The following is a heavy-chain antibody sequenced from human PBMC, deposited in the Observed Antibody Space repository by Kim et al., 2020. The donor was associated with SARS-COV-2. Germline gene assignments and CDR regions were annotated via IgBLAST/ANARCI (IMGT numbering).Heavy chain of an antibody. Sequence: GGSLRLSCAASGFTFSSYAMSWVRQAPGKGLEWVSAISGSGGSTYYADSVKGRFTISRDNSKNTLYLQMNSLRAEDTAVYYCAKSLGPLIPSTAPRGYFDLWGRGTLVTVSS. J-gene: IGHJ2*01. V-gene: IGHV3-23*01. CDR3: AKSLGPLIPSTAPRGYFDL. D-gene: IGHD2-2*01. CDR1: GFTFSSYA. CDR2: ISGSGGST.